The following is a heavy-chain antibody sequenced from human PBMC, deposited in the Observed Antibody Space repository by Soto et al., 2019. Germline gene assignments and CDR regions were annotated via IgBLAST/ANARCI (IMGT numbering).Heavy chain of an antibody. CDR2: IYYSGST. Sequence: SETLSLTCTVSGGSISSSSYYWGWIRQPPGKGLEWIGSIYYSGSTYYNPSLKSRVTISVDTSKNQFSLKLSSVTAADTAVYYCARHVPRPFTVTTHKIDYWGQGTLVTVSS. J-gene: IGHJ4*02. V-gene: IGHV4-39*01. CDR3: ARHVPRPFTVTTHKIDY. CDR1: GGSISSSSYY. D-gene: IGHD4-17*01.